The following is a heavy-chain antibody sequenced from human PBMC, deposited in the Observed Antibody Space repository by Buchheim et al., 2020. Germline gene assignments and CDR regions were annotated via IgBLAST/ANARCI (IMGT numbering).Heavy chain of an antibody. Sequence: QVQLQQWGAGLLKPSETLSLTCAVYGGSFSGYYWSWIRQPPGKGLEWIGYIYYSGSTYYNPSLKSRVTISVDTSKNQFSLKLSSVTAADTAVYYCARHIVVVTATSPYFDYWGQGTL. J-gene: IGHJ4*02. CDR1: GGSFSGYY. D-gene: IGHD2-21*02. V-gene: IGHV4-34*01. CDR2: IYYSGST. CDR3: ARHIVVVTATSPYFDY.